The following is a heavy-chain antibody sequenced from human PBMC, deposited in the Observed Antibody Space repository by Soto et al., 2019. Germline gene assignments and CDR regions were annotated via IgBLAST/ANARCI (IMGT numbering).Heavy chain of an antibody. CDR1: GGSFSGYY. J-gene: IGHJ4*02. CDR2: INHSGST. Sequence: SSETLSLTCAVYGGSFSGYYWSWIRQPPGKGLGWIGEINHSGSTNYNPSLKSQVTISVDTSKNQFSLNLSSVTAADTAVYYCACRGGSYYGFAYWGQGTLVTVSS. D-gene: IGHD1-26*01. V-gene: IGHV4-34*01. CDR3: ACRGGSYYGFAY.